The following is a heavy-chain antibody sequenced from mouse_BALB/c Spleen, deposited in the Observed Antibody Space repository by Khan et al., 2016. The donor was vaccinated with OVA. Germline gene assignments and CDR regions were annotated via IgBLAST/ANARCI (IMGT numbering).Heavy chain of an antibody. CDR2: ISYSGST. V-gene: IGHV3-2*02. CDR1: GYSITSDYA. Sequence: EVKLEESGPGLVKPSQSLSLTCTVTGYSITSDYAWNWIRQFPGNKLEWMGYISYSGSTAYHPSLKSRISITRDTSKNQFFLQLNSVTTEDTATYFCTRGRGYWGQGTTLTVSS. CDR3: TRGRGY. J-gene: IGHJ2*01.